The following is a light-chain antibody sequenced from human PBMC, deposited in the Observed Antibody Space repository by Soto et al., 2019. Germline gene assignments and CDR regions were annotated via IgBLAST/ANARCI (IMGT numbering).Light chain of an antibody. J-gene: IGKJ5*01. CDR2: DAS. Sequence: DIQMTQSPSTLSASVGDRVIITCRASQSISRWLAWYEQKPGKAPKALIYDASTLRSGVPSRFSGGGSGTEFTLNIGSLQPDDFATYYCQQYNTYSTFGQGTRLEIK. CDR1: QSISRW. CDR3: QQYNTYST. V-gene: IGKV1-5*01.